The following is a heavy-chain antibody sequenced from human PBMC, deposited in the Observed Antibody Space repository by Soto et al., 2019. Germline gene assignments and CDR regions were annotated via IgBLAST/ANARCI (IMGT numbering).Heavy chain of an antibody. V-gene: IGHV1-18*01. Sequence: ASVKVSCKASGYTFTSYGISWVRQAPGQGLEWMGWTSAYNGNTNYAQKLQGRVTMTTDTSTSTAYMELRSLRSDDTAVYYCARDNMTTVTTAYWGQGALVTVSS. D-gene: IGHD4-17*01. J-gene: IGHJ4*02. CDR3: ARDNMTTVTTAY. CDR1: GYTFTSYG. CDR2: TSAYNGNT.